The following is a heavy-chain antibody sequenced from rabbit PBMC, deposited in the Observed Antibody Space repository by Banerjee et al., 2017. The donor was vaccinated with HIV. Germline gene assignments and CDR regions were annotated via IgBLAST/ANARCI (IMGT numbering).Heavy chain of an antibody. CDR3: ARVGEYASSSGYYIRGFNL. Sequence: QSLEESGGDLVKPGASLTLTCTASGFSFSSSYYMCWVRQAPGKGLEWIACIYAGSSGSTYYASWAKGRFTISKTSSTTVTLQMTSLTAADTATYFCARVGEYASSSGYYIRGFNLWGPGTLVTVS. V-gene: IGHV1S40*01. CDR2: IYAGSSGST. D-gene: IGHD1-1*01. CDR1: GFSFSSSYY. J-gene: IGHJ4*01.